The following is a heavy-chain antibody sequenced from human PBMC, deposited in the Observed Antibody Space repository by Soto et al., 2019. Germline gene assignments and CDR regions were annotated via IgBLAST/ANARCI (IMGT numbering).Heavy chain of an antibody. Sequence: VQLEQSGAEVKKPGSSVKVSCKASGGTFTSYAISWVRQAPGQGLEWMGGIIPLFGTTEYAQKFQDRVKITADESTTTAYMELSSLRSEDTAVYFCAGVGPDSSGDLNWIFEPWGQGCLVTVSS. D-gene: IGHD3-22*01. J-gene: IGHJ5*02. CDR1: GGTFTSYA. CDR3: AGVGPDSSGDLNWIFEP. CDR2: IIPLFGTT. V-gene: IGHV1-69*12.